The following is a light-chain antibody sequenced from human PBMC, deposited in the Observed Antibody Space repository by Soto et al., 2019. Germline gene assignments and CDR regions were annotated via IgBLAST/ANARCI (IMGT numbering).Light chain of an antibody. Sequence: VLTLSPRAVSLSPGERATLSCRASQSISSTLAWYQQKPGQAPRLLIYGASTRATGFPARFSGSGSGTEFTLTISSLQSEDSAVYYCQQYYNWPTSAQGAKVDIK. J-gene: IGKJ1*01. V-gene: IGKV3-15*01. CDR2: GAS. CDR3: QQYYNWPT. CDR1: QSISST.